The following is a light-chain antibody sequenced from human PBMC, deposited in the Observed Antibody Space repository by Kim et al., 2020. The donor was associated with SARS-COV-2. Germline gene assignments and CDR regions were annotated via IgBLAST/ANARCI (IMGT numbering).Light chain of an antibody. CDR2: DAS. J-gene: IGKJ4*01. V-gene: IGKV1-5*01. CDR3: QQYYSYSLT. CDR1: QSISSW. Sequence: ASVGDRVTISCRASQSISSWLAWYQQKPGTGPNLLIYDASSLQRGVPSRFSGSGSGTEFTLTIISLQPDDFATYYCQQYYSYSLTFGGGTKVDIK.